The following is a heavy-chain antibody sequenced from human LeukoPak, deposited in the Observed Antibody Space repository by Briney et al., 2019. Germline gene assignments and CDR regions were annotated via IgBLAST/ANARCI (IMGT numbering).Heavy chain of an antibody. J-gene: IGHJ6*03. Sequence: ASVKVSCKASGYTFTGYYMHCVRQAPGQGLEWRGGINPNSGGTNYAQKFQGRVTMTRDTSISTAYMELSRLRSDDTAVYYCARNGGSIFGVVSYYYYYYMDVWGKGTTVTVSS. CDR1: GYTFTGYY. CDR3: ARNGGSIFGVVSYYYYYYMDV. V-gene: IGHV1-2*02. D-gene: IGHD3-3*01. CDR2: INPNSGGT.